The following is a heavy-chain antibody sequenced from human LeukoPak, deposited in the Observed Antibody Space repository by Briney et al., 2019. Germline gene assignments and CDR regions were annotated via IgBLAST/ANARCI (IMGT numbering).Heavy chain of an antibody. CDR1: GFTFSSYS. D-gene: IGHD6-19*01. V-gene: IGHV3-21*01. Sequence: PGGSLRLSCAASGFTFSSYSMNWVRQAPGKGLEWVSSISSSSSYIYYADSVKGRFTISRDNAKNSLYLQMNSLRAEDTAVYYCASTWGSGWYVGYWGQGTLVTVSS. CDR2: ISSSSSYI. CDR3: ASTWGSGWYVGY. J-gene: IGHJ4*02.